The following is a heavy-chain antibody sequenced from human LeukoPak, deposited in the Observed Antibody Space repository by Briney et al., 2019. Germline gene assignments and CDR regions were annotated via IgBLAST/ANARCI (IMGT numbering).Heavy chain of an antibody. CDR2: IYTSGST. CDR1: GGSISSYY. CDR3: ARDRYYDSSGYIFKHGAFDI. Sequence: SETLSLTCTVSGGSISSYYWSWIRQPAGKGLEWIGRIYTSGSTNYNPSLKSRVTMSVDTSKNQFSLKLSSVTAADTAVYYCARDRYYDSSGYIFKHGAFDIWGQGTMVTVSS. D-gene: IGHD3-22*01. V-gene: IGHV4-4*07. J-gene: IGHJ3*02.